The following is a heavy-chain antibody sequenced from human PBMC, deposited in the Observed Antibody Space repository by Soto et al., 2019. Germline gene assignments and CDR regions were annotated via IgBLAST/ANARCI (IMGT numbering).Heavy chain of an antibody. CDR1: GFTFTSSA. J-gene: IGHJ4*02. CDR3: AAFRPNYYDSSGYYNPPDY. D-gene: IGHD3-22*01. V-gene: IGHV1-58*01. Sequence: SVKVSCKASGFTFTSSAVQWVRQARGQRLEWIGWIVVGSGNTNYAQKFQEGVTITRDMSTSTAYMGLSSLRSEDTAVYYCAAFRPNYYDSSGYYNPPDYWGQGTLVTVSS. CDR2: IVVGSGNT.